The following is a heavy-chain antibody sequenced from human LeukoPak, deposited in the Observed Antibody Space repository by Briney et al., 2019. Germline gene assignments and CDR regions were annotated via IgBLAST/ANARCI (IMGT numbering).Heavy chain of an antibody. CDR1: GGTFSSYA. J-gene: IGHJ6*03. Sequence: ASVKVSCKASGGTFSSYAISWVRQAPGQGLEWMGRIIPIFGTANYAQKFQGRVTITTDESTSTAYMELSSLRSEDAAVYYCARSYYGDYYMDVWGKGTTVTVSS. CDR2: IIPIFGTA. CDR3: ARSYYGDYYMDV. D-gene: IGHD4-17*01. V-gene: IGHV1-69*05.